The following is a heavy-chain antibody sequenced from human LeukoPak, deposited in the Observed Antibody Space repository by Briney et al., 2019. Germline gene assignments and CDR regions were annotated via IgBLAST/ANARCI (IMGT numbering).Heavy chain of an antibody. CDR2: ISSSSSTI. J-gene: IGHJ4*02. Sequence: GGSLRLSCAASGFTFSSYSMNWVRQAPGKGLEWVSYISSSSSTIYYADSVKGRFTISRDNAKNSLYLQMNSLRDEDTAVYYCARGYFDWLLPSFGYWGQGTLVTVSS. V-gene: IGHV3-48*02. CDR3: ARGYFDWLLPSFGY. CDR1: GFTFSSYS. D-gene: IGHD3-9*01.